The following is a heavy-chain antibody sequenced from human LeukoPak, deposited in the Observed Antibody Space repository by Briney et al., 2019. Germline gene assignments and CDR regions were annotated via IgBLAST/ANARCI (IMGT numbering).Heavy chain of an antibody. D-gene: IGHD5/OR15-5a*01. CDR2: INPSGGST. V-gene: IGHV1-46*01. Sequence: ASVKVSCKASGYTFTSYYMHWVRQAPGQGLEWMGIINPSGGSTSYAQKFQGRVTMTRDTSTSTVYMELSSLRSEDTAVYYCVRDLGEFRVYGVFFDYWGQGTLVTVSS. J-gene: IGHJ4*02. CDR1: GYTFTSYY. CDR3: VRDLGEFRVYGVFFDY.